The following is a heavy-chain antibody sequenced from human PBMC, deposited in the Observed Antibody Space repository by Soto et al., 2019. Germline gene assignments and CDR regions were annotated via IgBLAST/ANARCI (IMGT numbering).Heavy chain of an antibody. CDR2: TYYRSKWYY. CDR3: ARGEQYSGRIFDY. J-gene: IGHJ4*01. CDR1: GDSVSSNSAG. Sequence: PSQTLSLTCAITGDSVSSNSAGWSWVRQSPSRGLEWLGRTYYRSKWYYEYAVSVRGRITINPDTSKNQYSLQLNSVAPEDTAVYFCARGEQYSGRIFDYWGQGTLVTVSS. D-gene: IGHD5-18*01. V-gene: IGHV6-1*01.